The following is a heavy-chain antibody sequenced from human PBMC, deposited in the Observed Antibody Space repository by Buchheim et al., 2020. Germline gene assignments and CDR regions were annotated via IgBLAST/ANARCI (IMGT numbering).Heavy chain of an antibody. CDR3: ARGRGSTYYYDSGAILGFDP. J-gene: IGHJ5*02. CDR1: GFTFSSYW. V-gene: IGHV3-7*04. Sequence: EVQLVESGGGLVQPGGSLRLSCAASGFTFSSYWMSWVRQAPGKGLEWVANIKQDGSEKYYVDSVKGRFTISSDNAKNSLYLQMNSLGAEDAAVYYCARGRGSTYYYDSGAILGFDPWGQGTL. CDR2: IKQDGSEK. D-gene: IGHD3-22*01.